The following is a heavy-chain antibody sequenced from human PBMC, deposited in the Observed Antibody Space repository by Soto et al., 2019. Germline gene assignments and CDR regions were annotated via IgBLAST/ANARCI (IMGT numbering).Heavy chain of an antibody. J-gene: IGHJ4*03. Sequence: SATLSLTCTGSGGSISSDCWSWVRQPAGKGLEWIGRMYNSGSTNYNPSLKSRVTMSLDTSKKQFSLKLSSVTAADTAVYYCARALGSGDSRGSPDSFHSWRRATMCTVAS. CDR2: MYNSGST. CDR1: GGSISSDC. CDR3: ARALGSGDSRGSPDSFHS. V-gene: IGHV4-4*07. D-gene: IGHD3-22*01.